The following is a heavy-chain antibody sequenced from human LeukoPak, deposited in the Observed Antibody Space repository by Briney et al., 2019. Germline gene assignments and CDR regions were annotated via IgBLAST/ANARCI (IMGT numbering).Heavy chain of an antibody. D-gene: IGHD5-24*01. Sequence: RPGGSLRLSCAASGFTFSSYAMSWVRQAPGKGLEWVSAIGGSGGSTYYADSVKGRFTISRDNAKNSLYLQMNSLRVEDTAVYYCAKEGRSLQTYWGQGTLVTVSS. J-gene: IGHJ4*02. CDR3: AKEGRSLQTY. CDR2: IGGSGGST. CDR1: GFTFSSYA. V-gene: IGHV3-23*01.